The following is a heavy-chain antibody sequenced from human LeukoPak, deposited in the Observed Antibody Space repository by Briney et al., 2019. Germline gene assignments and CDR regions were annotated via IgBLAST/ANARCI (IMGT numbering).Heavy chain of an antibody. CDR1: GGSISSSSIYY. J-gene: IGHJ3*02. D-gene: IGHD6-19*01. CDR3: ARDQGNADSSDWYLVGNAFDM. Sequence: SETLSLTCTVSGGSISSSSIYYWGWIRQPPGKGLECIGSVFYSGSPYYNPSLKSRVTISVDGPKNQFSLKMSSVTAADTAVYYCARDQGNADSSDWYLVGNAFDMWGERTMVTVSS. CDR2: VFYSGSP. V-gene: IGHV4-39*07.